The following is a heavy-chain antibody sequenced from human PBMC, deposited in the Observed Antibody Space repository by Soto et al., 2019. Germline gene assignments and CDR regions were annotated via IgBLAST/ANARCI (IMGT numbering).Heavy chain of an antibody. D-gene: IGHD2-15*01. J-gene: IGHJ6*02. V-gene: IGHV1-69*01. CDR3: ARDRKSSCSGGSCYSYYYYYYGMDV. Sequence: QVQLVQSGAEVKKPGSSVKVSCKASGGTFSSYAISWVRQAPGQGLEWMGGIIPIFGTANYAQKFQGRVTITADESTSTAYMELSSMRSEDTVVYYCARDRKSSCSGGSCYSYYYYYYGMDVWGQGTTVTVSS. CDR2: IIPIFGTA. CDR1: GGTFSSYA.